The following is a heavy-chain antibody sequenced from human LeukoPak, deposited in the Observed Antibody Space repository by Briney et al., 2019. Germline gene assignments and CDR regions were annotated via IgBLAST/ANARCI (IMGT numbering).Heavy chain of an antibody. CDR3: AKGGRFTMIVTYFDY. V-gene: IGHV3-23*01. CDR2: ISGSGGST. J-gene: IGHJ4*02. CDR1: GFTFSTYA. D-gene: IGHD3-22*01. Sequence: PGGSLRLSCAASGFTFSTYAINWVRQAPGKGLEWVSGISGSGGSTHYADSVTGRFTISRDNSKNTLYLQRNSLRAEDTAVYYCAKGGRFTMIVTYFDYWGQGTLVTVSS.